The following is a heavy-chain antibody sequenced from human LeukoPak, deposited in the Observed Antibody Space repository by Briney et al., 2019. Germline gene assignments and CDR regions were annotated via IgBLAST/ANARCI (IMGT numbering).Heavy chain of an antibody. CDR1: GFTVSSNY. CDR3: AKDSRQGEMATAHFDY. J-gene: IGHJ4*02. Sequence: GGSLRLSCAASGFTVSSNYMSWVRQAPGKGLEWVSVIYSGGSTYYADSVKGRFTISRDNSKNTLYLQMNSLRAEDTAVYYCAKDSRQGEMATAHFDYWGQGTLVTVSS. D-gene: IGHD5-24*01. CDR2: IYSGGST. V-gene: IGHV3-53*01.